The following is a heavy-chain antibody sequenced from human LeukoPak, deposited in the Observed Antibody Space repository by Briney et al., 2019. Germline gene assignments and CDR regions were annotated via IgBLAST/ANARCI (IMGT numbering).Heavy chain of an antibody. D-gene: IGHD5-24*01. CDR3: TRDMATADLDY. J-gene: IGHJ4*02. CDR1: GFTFNKYY. CDR2: INIDGRDT. V-gene: IGHV3-74*01. Sequence: GGSLRLSCVVSGFTFNKYYMHWVRQAPGRGLVWVSRINIDGRDTSYADSVRGRFTMSRDNAKNTPYLQMNSLRPEDTAVYYCTRDMATADLDYWGQGALVTVSS.